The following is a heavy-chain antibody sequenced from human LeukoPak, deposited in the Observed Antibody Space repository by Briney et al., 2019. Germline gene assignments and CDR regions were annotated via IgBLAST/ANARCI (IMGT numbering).Heavy chain of an antibody. V-gene: IGHV5-51*01. CDR3: ARWDSRSYH. CDR1: GYCFTSYW. CDR2: IFPGDSDT. D-gene: IGHD1-26*01. Sequence: GESLKISCNGSGYCFTSYWIGWVRQMAGNGLGWMGIIFPGDSDTRYSPFFEGHVTISADKTISTAYLQWSSLKASDTAMYYCARWDSRSYHWGQGTLVSVSS. J-gene: IGHJ4*02.